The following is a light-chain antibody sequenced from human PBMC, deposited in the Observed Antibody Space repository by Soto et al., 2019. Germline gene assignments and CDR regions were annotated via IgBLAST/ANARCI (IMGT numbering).Light chain of an antibody. CDR1: QSVSSN. Sequence: EIVMTQSPATLSVSPGERATLSCRASQSVSSNLDWYQQKPGQAPRLLIFDASNRATGIPARFSGSGSGTDFTLTISSLEPEDFAVYYCQQHSNWPPITFGQGTRLEIK. CDR3: QQHSNWPPIT. V-gene: IGKV3-11*01. J-gene: IGKJ5*01. CDR2: DAS.